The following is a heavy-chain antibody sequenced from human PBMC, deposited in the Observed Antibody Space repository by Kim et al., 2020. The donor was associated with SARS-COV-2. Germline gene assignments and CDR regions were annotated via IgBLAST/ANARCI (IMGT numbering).Heavy chain of an antibody. D-gene: IGHD2-2*01. CDR1: SFTFGDYA. CDR3: AKGSAMSRPYYFDF. V-gene: IGHV3-23*01. J-gene: IGHJ4*02. Sequence: GGSLRLSCAASSFTFGDYAMSWVRQAPGKELEWVAAITGGGGDTFHADSVKGRFFISRENSRNKVFLEMNSLRVEDTALYYCAKGSAMSRPYYFDFWGRGTLVTVSS. CDR2: ITGGGGDT.